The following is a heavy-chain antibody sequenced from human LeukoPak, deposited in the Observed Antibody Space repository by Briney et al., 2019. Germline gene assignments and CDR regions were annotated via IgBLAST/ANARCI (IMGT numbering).Heavy chain of an antibody. Sequence: SEALSLTCAVYGGSFSGYYWSWIRQPPGKGLEWIGEINHSGSTNYNPSLKSRVTISVDTSKNQFSLKLSSVTAADTAVYYCAGAKVRSSPFDYWGQGTLVTVSS. CDR1: GGSFSGYY. CDR3: AGAKVRSSPFDY. J-gene: IGHJ4*02. D-gene: IGHD6-6*01. V-gene: IGHV4-34*01. CDR2: INHSGST.